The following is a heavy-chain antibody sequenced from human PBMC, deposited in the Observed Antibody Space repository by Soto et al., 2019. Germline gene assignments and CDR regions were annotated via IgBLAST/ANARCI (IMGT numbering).Heavy chain of an antibody. Sequence: GASVKVSCKASGGTFSSYTISWVRQAPGQGLEWMGRIIPILGIANYAQKFQGRVTITADKSTSTAYMELSSLRSEDTAVYYCARGGGYYYGSGSYWQYCYYYMDVWGKGTTVTVS. CDR3: ARGGGYYYGSGSYWQYCYYYMDV. J-gene: IGHJ6*03. V-gene: IGHV1-69*02. CDR1: GGTFSSYT. CDR2: IIPILGIA. D-gene: IGHD3-10*01.